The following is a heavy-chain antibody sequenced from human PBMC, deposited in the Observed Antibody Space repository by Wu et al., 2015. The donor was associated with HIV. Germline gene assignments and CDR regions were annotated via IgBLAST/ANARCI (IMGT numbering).Heavy chain of an antibody. CDR3: SRDGDYGAWGRDGDLDI. Sequence: QARLVQSGAEIKKPGTSVKVSCQASGFSFGTYSISWVRQGPGQRLEWMGWISGYNGRTVYAEMFQKRLTLTRDIGTYLAHMELRNLTSDDTAFYYCSRDGDYGAWGRDGDLDIWGQGTLVTVS. CDR2: ISGYNGRT. D-gene: IGHD4/OR15-4a*01. V-gene: IGHV1-18*01. CDR1: GFSFGTYS. J-gene: IGHJ4*02.